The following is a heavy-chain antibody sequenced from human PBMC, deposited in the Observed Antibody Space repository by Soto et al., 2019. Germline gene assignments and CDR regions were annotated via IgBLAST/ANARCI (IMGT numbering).Heavy chain of an antibody. J-gene: IGHJ5*02. CDR3: VRSGTARLLRHSWFDT. Sequence: EVQLVESGGGLVKPGGSLRLSCAASGFTFNTYDMNWVRQAPGKGLEWVSSITTSSASIYYPDSLKGRITISRDNAKNSLFLQMNSLRAEDTAVYYCVRSGTARLLRHSWFDTWGQGTLVTVSS. D-gene: IGHD2-21*01. CDR1: GFTFNTYD. V-gene: IGHV3-21*01. CDR2: ITTSSASI.